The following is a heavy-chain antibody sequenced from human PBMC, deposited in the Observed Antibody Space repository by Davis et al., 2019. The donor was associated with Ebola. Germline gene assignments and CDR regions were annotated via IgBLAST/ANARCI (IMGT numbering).Heavy chain of an antibody. Sequence: GESLKISCAASGFTFSNCWMSWVRQAPGKGLEWVASIKQDGSEKDLVNSVKGRFTISRDNAKSSLFLQMNNLRAEDTAVYYCARIEGGAQDSSKYRVFDIWGQGTMVIVSS. J-gene: IGHJ3*02. CDR3: ARIEGGAQDSSKYRVFDI. D-gene: IGHD6-13*01. CDR2: IKQDGSEK. CDR1: GFTFSNCW. V-gene: IGHV3-7*01.